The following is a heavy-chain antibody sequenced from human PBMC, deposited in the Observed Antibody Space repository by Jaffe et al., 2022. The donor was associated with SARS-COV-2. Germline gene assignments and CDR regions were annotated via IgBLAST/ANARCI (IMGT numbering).Heavy chain of an antibody. V-gene: IGHV3-11*01. J-gene: IGHJ4*02. CDR1: GFTFSGYY. CDR2: ISSSGTEM. Sequence: QVQLVESGGGLVKPGGSLRLSCAASGFTFSGYYMSWVRQAPGKGLEWISYISSSGTEMQSADSVRGRFTISRDNAKNALYLQMDSLRAEDTAVYYCARDRGAVAGDYFDYWGQGTLVTVSS. D-gene: IGHD6-19*01. CDR3: ARDRGAVAGDYFDY.